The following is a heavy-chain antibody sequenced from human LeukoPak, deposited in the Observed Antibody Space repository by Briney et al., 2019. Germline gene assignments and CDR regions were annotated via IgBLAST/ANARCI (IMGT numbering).Heavy chain of an antibody. Sequence: GGSLRLSCAASGFTFNRFGMHWVRQAPGQGLEWLAVICYDGRKKYYADSVTGRFTIGRDNSKHTLYVQMNSLRADDTALYYCARSNDQNSGSLDLWGPGTLVTVPS. CDR2: ICYDGRKK. V-gene: IGHV3-33*01. CDR3: ARSNDQNSGSLDL. J-gene: IGHJ5*02. CDR1: GFTFNRFG. D-gene: IGHD1-26*01.